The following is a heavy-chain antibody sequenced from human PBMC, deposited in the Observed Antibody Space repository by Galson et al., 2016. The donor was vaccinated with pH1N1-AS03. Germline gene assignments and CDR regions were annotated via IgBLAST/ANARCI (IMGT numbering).Heavy chain of an antibody. V-gene: IGHV3-7*03. J-gene: IGHJ4*02. D-gene: IGHD3-3*01. CDR3: GREIWGGCEY. CDR2: IHPDGSEK. Sequence: PGKGPEWVANIHPDGSEKYYGDSVKGRFTISRDNAKNSLDLQMNSLRAEDTAVYYCGREIWGGCEYWGQGTLVTVSS.